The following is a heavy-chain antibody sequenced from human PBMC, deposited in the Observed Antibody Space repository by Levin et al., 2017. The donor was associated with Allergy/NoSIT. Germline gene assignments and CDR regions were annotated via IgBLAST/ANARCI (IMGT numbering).Heavy chain of an antibody. J-gene: IGHJ3*02. CDR1: GFTFSSYA. Sequence: GESLKISCAASGFTFSSYAMHWVRQAPGKGLEYVSAISNNGGSTYYANSVKGRFTIFRDNSKNTLYLQMGSLRAEDMAVYYCARVDINNAFDIWGQGTMVTVSS. CDR2: ISNNGGST. V-gene: IGHV3-64*01. CDR3: ARVDINNAFDI. D-gene: IGHD2-2*03.